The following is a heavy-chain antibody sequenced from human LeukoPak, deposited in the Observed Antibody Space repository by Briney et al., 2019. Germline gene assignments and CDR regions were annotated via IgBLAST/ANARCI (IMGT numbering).Heavy chain of an antibody. CDR1: GGSISSSSYY. J-gene: IGHJ3*02. V-gene: IGHV4-39*07. D-gene: IGHD5-12*01. Sequence: SETLSLTCTVSGGSISSSSYYWGWIRQPPGKGLEWIGSIYYSGSTYYNPSLKSRVTISVDTSKNQFSLKLSSVTAADTAVYYCARDRTPYFPMGEWLEYAFDIWGQGTMVTVSS. CDR2: IYYSGST. CDR3: ARDRTPYFPMGEWLEYAFDI.